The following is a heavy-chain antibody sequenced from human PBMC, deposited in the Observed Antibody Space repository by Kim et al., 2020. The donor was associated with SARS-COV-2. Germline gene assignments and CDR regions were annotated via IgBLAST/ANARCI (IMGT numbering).Heavy chain of an antibody. CDR1: GGSISSYY. J-gene: IGHJ5*02. V-gene: IGHV4-59*13. CDR2: IYYSGST. CDR3: ARGSWVTMVRGFPQNWFDP. Sequence: SETLSLTCTVSGGSISSYYWSWIRQPPGKGLEWIGYIYYSGSTNYNPSLKSRVTISVDTSKNQFSLKLSSVTAAYTAVYYCARGSWVTMVRGFPQNWFDPWGQGTLVTVSS. D-gene: IGHD3-10*01.